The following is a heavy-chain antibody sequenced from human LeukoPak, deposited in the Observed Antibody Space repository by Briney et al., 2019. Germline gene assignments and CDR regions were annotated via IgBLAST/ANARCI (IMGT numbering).Heavy chain of an antibody. D-gene: IGHD3-22*01. Sequence: PGRSLRLSCAASGSTFDDYAMHWVRQAPGKGLEWVSGISWNSGSIGYADSVKGRFTISRDNAKNSLYLQMNSLRAEDTAVYYCAKEDSSGYIDYWGQGTLVTVSS. CDR2: ISWNSGSI. J-gene: IGHJ4*02. CDR3: AKEDSSGYIDY. CDR1: GSTFDDYA. V-gene: IGHV3-9*01.